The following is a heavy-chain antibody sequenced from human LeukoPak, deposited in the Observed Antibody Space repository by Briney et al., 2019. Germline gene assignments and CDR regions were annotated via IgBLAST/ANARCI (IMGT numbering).Heavy chain of an antibody. CDR3: ARGQQWGVVVVAATGRDAFDI. J-gene: IGHJ3*02. CDR1: GGSISSYY. Sequence: KPSETLSLTCTVSGGSISSYYWSWIRQPPGKGLEWIGYIYYSGSTNYNPSLKSRVTISVDTSKNQFSLKLSSVTAADTAVYYGARGQQWGVVVVAATGRDAFDIWGQGTMVTVSS. V-gene: IGHV4-59*01. D-gene: IGHD2-15*01. CDR2: IYYSGST.